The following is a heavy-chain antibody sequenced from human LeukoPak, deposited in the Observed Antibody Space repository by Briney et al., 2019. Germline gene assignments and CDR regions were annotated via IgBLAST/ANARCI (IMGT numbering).Heavy chain of an antibody. CDR2: ISWNSGSK. V-gene: IGHV3-9*03. J-gene: IGHJ4*02. D-gene: IGHD3-3*01. CDR1: GFTFDDYA. CDR3: AKGMGVFWSGYPFDY. Sequence: PGGSLRLSCAASGFTFDDYAMHWVRQAPGKGLEWVSGISWNSGSKDYADSVEGRFTISRDNAKNSLYLQMNSLRAEDMALYYCAKGMGVFWSGYPFDYWGQGTLVTVSS.